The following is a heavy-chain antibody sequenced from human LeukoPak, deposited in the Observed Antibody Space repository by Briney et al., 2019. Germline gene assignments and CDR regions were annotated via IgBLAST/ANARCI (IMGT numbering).Heavy chain of an antibody. D-gene: IGHD1-26*01. CDR3: AKETRGSYSDY. CDR2: DGTSK. J-gene: IGHJ4*02. V-gene: IGHV3-30*02. Sequence: GGSLRLSCAASGFTFSSSGMHWVRQAPGRGLEWVAFDGTSKYYADSVKGRFNISRDNSKNTVYLQMNSLRAEDTAVYYCAKETRGSYSDYWGQGTLVTVSS. CDR1: GFTFSSSG.